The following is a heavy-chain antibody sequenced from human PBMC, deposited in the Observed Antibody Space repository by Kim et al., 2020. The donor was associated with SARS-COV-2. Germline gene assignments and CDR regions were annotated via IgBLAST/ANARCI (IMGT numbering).Heavy chain of an antibody. CDR2: INPNSGLT. J-gene: IGHJ5*02. Sequence: ASVKVSCKASGYTFTNYYLDWVRQAPGQGFEWMGRINPNSGLTQYAQNFQGRVTMTGDTSISTAYMELTSLRSEDTAIYYCARAPIILGTVYQGFNWFDPWGQGTLVTVSS. CDR3: ARAPIILGTVYQGFNWFDP. D-gene: IGHD2-8*02. CDR1: GYTFTNYY. V-gene: IGHV1-2*06.